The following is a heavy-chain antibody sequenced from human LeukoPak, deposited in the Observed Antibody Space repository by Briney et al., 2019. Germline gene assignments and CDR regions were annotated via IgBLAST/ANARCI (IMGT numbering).Heavy chain of an antibody. CDR2: ITDSGSPI. V-gene: IGHV3-11*01. CDR1: GFTFSDYY. Sequence: GGSLRLSCAASGFTFSDYYMTWIRQAPGKGLEWLSCITDSGSPIYYADSVKGRFTISRDNAENSLYLQMNSLRAEDTAVYYCARDLSGLAVWGRGTLVTVSS. CDR3: ARDLSGLAV. D-gene: IGHD3-16*02. J-gene: IGHJ4*02.